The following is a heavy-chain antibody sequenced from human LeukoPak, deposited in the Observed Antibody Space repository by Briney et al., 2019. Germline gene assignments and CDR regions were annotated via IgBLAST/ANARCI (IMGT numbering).Heavy chain of an antibody. CDR3: ARVVGIAVAGIEY. J-gene: IGHJ4*02. V-gene: IGHV1-2*02. CDR1: GYTFTGYY. Sequence: PLASVKVSCKASGYTFTGYYMHWVRQAPGQGLEWMGWINPNSGGTNYAQKFQGRVTMTRDTSISTAYMELSRPRSDDTAVYYCARVVGIAVAGIEYWGQGTLVTVSS. D-gene: IGHD6-19*01. CDR2: INPNSGGT.